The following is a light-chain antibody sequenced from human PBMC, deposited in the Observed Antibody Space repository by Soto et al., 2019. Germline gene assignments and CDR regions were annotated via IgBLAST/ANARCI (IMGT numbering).Light chain of an antibody. Sequence: QAVVTQEPSLTVSPGGTVTLTCVSNTGAVTSGHYPSWFRQKPGQAPRTLIYDTNNKQSWTPARFSGSLLGGKAALTLSGAQPEDEADYYCLLSYSAAVVFGGGTKLTVL. V-gene: IGLV7-46*01. CDR3: LLSYSAAVV. CDR1: TGAVTSGHY. CDR2: DTN. J-gene: IGLJ2*01.